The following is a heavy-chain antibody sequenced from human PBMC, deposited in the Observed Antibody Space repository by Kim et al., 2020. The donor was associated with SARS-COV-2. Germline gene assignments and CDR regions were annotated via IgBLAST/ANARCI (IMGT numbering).Heavy chain of an antibody. V-gene: IGHV4-39*02. J-gene: IGHJ6*03. D-gene: IGHD2-2*01. CDR1: GGSISSSSYY. Sequence: SETLSLTCTVSGGSISSSSYYWGWIRQPPGKGLEWIGSIYYSGSTYYNPSLKSRVTISVDTSKNQFSLKLSSVTAADTAVYYCAREGCSSTSCYPWAYYYYYYMDVWGKGTTVTVSS. CDR3: AREGCSSTSCYPWAYYYYYYMDV. CDR2: IYYSGST.